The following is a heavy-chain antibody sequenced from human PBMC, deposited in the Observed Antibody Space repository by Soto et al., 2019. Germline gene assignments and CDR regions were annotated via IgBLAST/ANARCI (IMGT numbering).Heavy chain of an antibody. CDR1: GFTFSRYS. D-gene: IGHD6-13*01. V-gene: IGHV3-21*01. J-gene: IGHJ5*02. Sequence: PGGSLRLCCAASGFTFSRYSMNWVRQATGKWPEWVSTISRNSAYVYYTDALRGRFTISRDNAKNSLHLQMNSLRAEDTAVYYCTRDASRDSSARGWFAPWGPGTLVTVSS. CDR3: TRDASRDSSARGWFAP. CDR2: ISRNSAYV.